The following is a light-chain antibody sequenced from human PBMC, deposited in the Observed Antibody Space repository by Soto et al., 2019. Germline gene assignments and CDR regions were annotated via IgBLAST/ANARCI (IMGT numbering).Light chain of an antibody. V-gene: IGKV1-39*01. CDR1: QSISSY. Sequence: IQMTQSPSSLSASVGDRVTIPCRASQSISSYLNWYQQKPGKAPKLLIHAASSLQSGVPSRFSGSGSGTDFTLTISSLQPEDVAAYYCQKYNSAPLTFGGGTKVDIX. J-gene: IGKJ4*01. CDR3: QKYNSAPLT. CDR2: AAS.